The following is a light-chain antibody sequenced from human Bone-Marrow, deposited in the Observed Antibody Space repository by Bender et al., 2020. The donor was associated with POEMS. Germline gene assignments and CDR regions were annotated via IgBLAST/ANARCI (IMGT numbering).Light chain of an antibody. Sequence: QSALTQPASVSGSAGQSITISCTGTSSDVGSYNLVSWYRQYPGKAPELMIYEVSKRPSGVSNRFSGSKSGNTASLTISGLQAEDEADYYCCSYAGSYTFVFGGGTKLGV. CDR3: CSYAGSYTFV. CDR2: EVS. CDR1: SSDVGSYNL. V-gene: IGLV2-23*02. J-gene: IGLJ2*01.